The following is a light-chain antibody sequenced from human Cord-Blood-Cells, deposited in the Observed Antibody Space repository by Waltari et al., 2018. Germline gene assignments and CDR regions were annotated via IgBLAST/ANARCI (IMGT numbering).Light chain of an antibody. CDR3: CAYAGSSYV. V-gene: IGLV2-23*01. CDR2: EGS. J-gene: IGLJ1*01. CDR1: SSDVGSYNL. Sequence: QSALTQPASVSGSPGQLITIPCTGTSSDVGSYNLVSLYQQHPGKAPKLMIYEGSKRPLGVSNRFSGSKSGNMASRTISGLQAEDEADYYCCAYAGSSYVFGTGTKVTVL.